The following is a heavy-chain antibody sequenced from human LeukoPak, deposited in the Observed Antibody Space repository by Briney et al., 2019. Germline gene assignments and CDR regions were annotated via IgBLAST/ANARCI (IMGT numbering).Heavy chain of an antibody. D-gene: IGHD6-19*01. CDR2: IYYSGST. J-gene: IGHJ6*03. CDR3: ARSIAVAGTYYYYYYMDV. Sequence: SETLSLTCTVSGGSISSYYWSWIRQPPGKGLEWIGSIYYSGSTFYNPSLKSRVTISVDTSKNQFSLKLSSVTAADTAVYYCARSIAVAGTYYYYYYMDVWGKGTTVTVSS. V-gene: IGHV4-59*01. CDR1: GGSISSYY.